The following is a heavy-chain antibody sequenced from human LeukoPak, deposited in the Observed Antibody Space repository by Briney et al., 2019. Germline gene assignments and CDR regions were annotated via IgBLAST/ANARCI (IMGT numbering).Heavy chain of an antibody. Sequence: PGGSLRLSCAASGFTFSSYAMHWVRQAPGKGLEYVSAISSNGGSTYYANSVKGRFTISTDNSKNTLYLQMGSLRAEDMAVYYCARAAMVTGPNWFDPWGQGTLVTVSS. V-gene: IGHV3-64*01. CDR2: ISSNGGST. J-gene: IGHJ5*02. D-gene: IGHD5-18*01. CDR3: ARAAMVTGPNWFDP. CDR1: GFTFSSYA.